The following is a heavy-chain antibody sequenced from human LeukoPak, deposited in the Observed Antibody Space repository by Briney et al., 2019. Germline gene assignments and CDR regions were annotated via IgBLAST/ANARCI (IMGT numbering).Heavy chain of an antibody. CDR2: ISYDGSNK. CDR3: ARAMVRGVITATDY. CDR1: GFTFSSYA. Sequence: GRSLRLSCAASGFTFSSYAMHWVRQAPGKGLEWVAVISYDGSNKYYADSVKGRFTISRDNSKNTLYLQMNSLRAEDTAGYYCARAMVRGVITATDYWGQGTLVTVSS. D-gene: IGHD3-10*01. V-gene: IGHV3-30*04. J-gene: IGHJ4*02.